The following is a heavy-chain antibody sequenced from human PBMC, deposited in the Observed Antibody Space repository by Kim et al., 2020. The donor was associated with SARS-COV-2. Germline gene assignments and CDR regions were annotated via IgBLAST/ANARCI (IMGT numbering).Heavy chain of an antibody. CDR3: ARLTGTTGLAFDP. J-gene: IGHJ5*02. Sequence: NPSLKSRVTMSVDTSKNQFSLKLSSVTAADTAVYYCARLTGTTGLAFDPWGQGTLVTVSS. V-gene: IGHV4-4*07. D-gene: IGHD1-7*01.